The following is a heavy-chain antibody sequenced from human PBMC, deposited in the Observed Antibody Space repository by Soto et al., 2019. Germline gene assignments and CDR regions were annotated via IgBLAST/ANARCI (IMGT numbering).Heavy chain of an antibody. V-gene: IGHV4-39*01. CDR1: VGSISSSSYY. J-gene: IGHJ5*02. Sequence: QLQLQESGPGLVKPSETLSLTCTVSVGSISSSSYYWGWIRQPPGKGLEWIGSIYYSGSTYYNPSLKSRVTISVDTSKNQFSLKLSSVTAADTAVYYCASLPLTGTTLGWFDPWGQGTLVTVSS. CDR3: ASLPLTGTTLGWFDP. D-gene: IGHD1-7*01. CDR2: IYYSGST.